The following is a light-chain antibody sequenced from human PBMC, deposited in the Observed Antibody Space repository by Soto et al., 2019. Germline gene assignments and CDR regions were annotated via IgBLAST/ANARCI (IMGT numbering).Light chain of an antibody. J-gene: IGKJ4*01. CDR3: QQRSNWPQLT. CDR1: QSVSSH. Sequence: EIVLTQSPDTLSLSPGERATLSCRASQSVSSHLAWYQQKPGQAPRLLIYDASNRATGISSRFSGSGSGTDFTLTISSLEPEDFAVYYCQQRSNWPQLTFGGGTKVEIK. CDR2: DAS. V-gene: IGKV3-11*01.